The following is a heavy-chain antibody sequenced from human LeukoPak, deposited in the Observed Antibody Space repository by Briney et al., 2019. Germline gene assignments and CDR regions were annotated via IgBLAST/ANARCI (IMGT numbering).Heavy chain of an antibody. CDR2: INPNSGST. J-gene: IGHJ3*02. V-gene: IGHV1-2*02. Sequence: ASVKVSCKASGYTFTGYYMRWVRQAPGQGLEWMGWINPNSGSTNYAQKFQGRVTMTRDTSISTAYMELSRLRSDDTAVYYCASAYYDYVWGSYRDGAFDIWGQGTIVSVSS. CDR3: ASAYYDYVWGSYRDGAFDI. CDR1: GYTFTGYY. D-gene: IGHD3-16*02.